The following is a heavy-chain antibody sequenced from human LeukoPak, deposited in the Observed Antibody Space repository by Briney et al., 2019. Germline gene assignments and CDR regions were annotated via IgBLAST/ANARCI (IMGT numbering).Heavy chain of an antibody. CDR3: ARDRSSSF. J-gene: IGHJ4*02. Sequence: GGSLRLSCAASGFTFSSYWMSWVRQAPGKGLEWVANIKQDGSEKYYVDSVKGRFTISRDNAKNLVYLQMNILRAEDTAVYYCARDRSSSFWGQGILVTVSS. CDR1: GFTFSSYW. V-gene: IGHV3-7*03. CDR2: IKQDGSEK. D-gene: IGHD6-13*01.